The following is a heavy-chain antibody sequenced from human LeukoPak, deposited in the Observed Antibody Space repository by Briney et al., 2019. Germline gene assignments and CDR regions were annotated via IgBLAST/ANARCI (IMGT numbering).Heavy chain of an antibody. CDR3: ARVSSYCSSTRCKEQLGY. CDR2: ISGSGGST. CDR1: VFTFSIYA. D-gene: IGHD2-2*01. Sequence: GGSLRLSCAASVFTFSIYAMSAVPQAPGEGLEWVSVISGSGGSTYYADSVKGRFTISRDNGKNTVYLQMNSLRAEDTAVYYCARVSSYCSSTRCKEQLGYWGQGTLVTVSS. V-gene: IGHV3-23*01. J-gene: IGHJ4*02.